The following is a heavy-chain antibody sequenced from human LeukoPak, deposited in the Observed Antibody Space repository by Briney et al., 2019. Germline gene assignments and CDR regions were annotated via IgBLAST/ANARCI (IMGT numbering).Heavy chain of an antibody. CDR3: ARYLHDNGAFDS. V-gene: IGHV3-7*03. J-gene: IGHJ5*01. CDR1: GGTFXXXX. Sequence: GGSLSLSCAASGGTFXXXXXXWGRQAPGXXLXXVANIREDGSDKYYVXAVKGRFTISRANAKNSLYLQMNNLRAEDTAVYYCARYLHDNGAFDSWGQGTLVTVSS. CDR2: IREDGSDK. D-gene: IGHD2-8*01.